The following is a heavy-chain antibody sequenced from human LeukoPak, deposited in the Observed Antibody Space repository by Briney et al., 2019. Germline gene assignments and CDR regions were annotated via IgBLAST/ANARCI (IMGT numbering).Heavy chain of an antibody. J-gene: IGHJ5*02. D-gene: IGHD1/OR15-1a*01. CDR2: INHSGST. V-gene: IGHV4-34*01. CDR1: GGSFSGYY. Sequence: PSETLSLTCAVYGGSFSGYYWSWIRQPPGKGLEWIGEINHSGSTNYNPFLKSRVTISVDTSKNQFSLKLSSVTAADTAIYYCAKNNGGARNHWFDPWGQGTLVTVSS. CDR3: AKNNGGARNHWFDP.